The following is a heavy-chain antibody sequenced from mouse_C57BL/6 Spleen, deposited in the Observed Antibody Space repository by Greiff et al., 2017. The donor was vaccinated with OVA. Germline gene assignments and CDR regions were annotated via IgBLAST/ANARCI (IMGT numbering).Heavy chain of an antibody. CDR2: ISDGGSYT. V-gene: IGHV5-4*01. J-gene: IGHJ1*03. CDR1: GFTFSSYA. D-gene: IGHD4-1*01. Sequence: EVHLVESGGGLVKPGGSLKLSCAASGFTFSSYAMSWVRQTPEKRLEWVATISDGGSYTYYPDNVKGRFTISRDNAKNNLYLQMSHLKSEDTAMYYCARDRNWDEGYFDVWGTGTTVTVSS. CDR3: ARDRNWDEGYFDV.